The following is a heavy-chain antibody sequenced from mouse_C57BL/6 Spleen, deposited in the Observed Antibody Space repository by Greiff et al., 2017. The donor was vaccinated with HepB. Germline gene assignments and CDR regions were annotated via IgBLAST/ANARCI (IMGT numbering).Heavy chain of an antibody. Sequence: EVQLVESGGGLVKPGGSLKLSCAASGFTFSSYAMSWVRQTPEKRLEWVATISDGGSYTYYPDNVKGRFTISRDNAKNNLYLQMSHLKSEDTAMYYCARCSSYDWFAYWGQGTLVTVSA. V-gene: IGHV5-4*01. J-gene: IGHJ3*01. CDR3: ARCSSYDWFAY. CDR1: GFTFSSYA. D-gene: IGHD1-1*01. CDR2: ISDGGSYT.